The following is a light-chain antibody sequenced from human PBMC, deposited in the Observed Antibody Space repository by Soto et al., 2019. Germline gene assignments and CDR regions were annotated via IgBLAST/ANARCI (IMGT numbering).Light chain of an antibody. CDR1: IRDVGAYNL. CDR2: EVS. Sequence: QSALTQPASVSGSAGQSITISGSGPIRDVGAYNLVSWYQQHPGRAPILIIYEVSNRPSGISSRCSVSRSGNTASLTISGLQSEDEGEYNCSAYTARSTLVFGGVPKLTVL. CDR3: SAYTARSTLV. J-gene: IGLJ3*02. V-gene: IGLV2-14*01.